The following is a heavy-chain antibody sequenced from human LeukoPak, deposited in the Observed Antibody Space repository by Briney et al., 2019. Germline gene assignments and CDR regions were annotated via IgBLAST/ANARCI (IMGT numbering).Heavy chain of an antibody. Sequence: SETLSLTCTDSGGSISSSSYYWGWIRQPPGKGLEWIGSIYYSGSTYYNPSHKSRVTISVDTSKNQFSLKLSSVTAADTAVYYCAKEGGSGWYVSDYWGQGTLVTVSS. D-gene: IGHD6-19*01. CDR1: GGSISSSSYY. J-gene: IGHJ4*02. CDR2: IYYSGST. CDR3: AKEGGSGWYVSDY. V-gene: IGHV4-39*07.